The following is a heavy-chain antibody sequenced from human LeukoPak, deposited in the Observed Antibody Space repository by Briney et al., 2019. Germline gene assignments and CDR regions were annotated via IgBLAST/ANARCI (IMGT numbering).Heavy chain of an antibody. CDR2: IYYSGST. Sequence: SETLSLTCTVSGGSISSYYWNWIRQPPGKGLEWIGSIYYSGSTYYNPSLKSRVTISVDTSKNQFSLKLSSVTAADTAVYYCATRGYSYGYSDYWGQGTLVTVSS. V-gene: IGHV4-59*05. D-gene: IGHD5-18*01. CDR1: GGSISSYY. CDR3: ATRGYSYGYSDY. J-gene: IGHJ4*02.